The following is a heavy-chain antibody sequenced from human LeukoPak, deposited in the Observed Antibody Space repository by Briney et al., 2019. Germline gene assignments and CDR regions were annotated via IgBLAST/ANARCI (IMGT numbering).Heavy chain of an antibody. J-gene: IGHJ4*02. Sequence: PSETLSLTCTVSGGSISSSGYYWGWIRQPPGKGLEWIGYIYYSGSTNYNPSLKSRVTISVDTSKNQFSLKLSSVTAADTAVYYCARGYGGIFDYWGQGTLVTVSS. D-gene: IGHD4-23*01. CDR2: IYYSGST. CDR1: GGSISSSGYY. CDR3: ARGYGGIFDY. V-gene: IGHV4-61*08.